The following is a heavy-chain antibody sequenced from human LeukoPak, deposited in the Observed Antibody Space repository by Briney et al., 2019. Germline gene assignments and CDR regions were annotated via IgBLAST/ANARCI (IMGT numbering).Heavy chain of an antibody. Sequence: SQTLSLTCTVSGGSISSGDYYWSWIRQPPGKGLEWIGYIYYSGSTNYNPSLKSRVTISVDTSKNQFSLKLSSVTAADTAVYYCARRYYYDSSGYALDYWGQGTLVTVSS. J-gene: IGHJ4*02. CDR1: GGSISSGDYY. CDR3: ARRYYYDSSGYALDY. CDR2: IYYSGST. D-gene: IGHD3-22*01. V-gene: IGHV4-30-4*01.